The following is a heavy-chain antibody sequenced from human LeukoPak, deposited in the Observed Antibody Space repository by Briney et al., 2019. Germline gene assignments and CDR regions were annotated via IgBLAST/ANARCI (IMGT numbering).Heavy chain of an antibody. J-gene: IGHJ4*02. D-gene: IGHD1-14*01. CDR2: IYYSGST. V-gene: IGHV4-59*08. CDR3: ARHGPTKSFRANFDY. CDR1: GGSISSYY. Sequence: PSETLSLTCTVSGGSISSYYWSWIRQPPGKGLEWNGYIYYSGSTNYNPSLKSRVTISVDTSKNQFSLKLSSVTAADTAVYYCARHGPTKSFRANFDYWGQGTLVTVSS.